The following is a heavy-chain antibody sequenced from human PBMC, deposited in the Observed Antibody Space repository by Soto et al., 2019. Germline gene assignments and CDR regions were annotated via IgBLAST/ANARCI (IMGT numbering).Heavy chain of an antibody. Sequence: SETLSLTCTVSGGSISSYYWSWIRQPPGKGLEWIGYIYYSGSTNYNPSLKSRVTISVDTSKNQFSLKLSSVTAADTAVYYCARAVKFNYGDYVKPNYYFDYWGQGTLVTVSS. J-gene: IGHJ4*02. CDR2: IYYSGST. D-gene: IGHD4-17*01. CDR3: ARAVKFNYGDYVKPNYYFDY. CDR1: GGSISSYY. V-gene: IGHV4-59*01.